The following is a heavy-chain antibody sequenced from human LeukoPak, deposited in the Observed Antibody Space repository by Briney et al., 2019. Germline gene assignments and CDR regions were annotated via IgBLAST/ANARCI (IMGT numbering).Heavy chain of an antibody. V-gene: IGHV4-31*03. J-gene: IGHJ4*02. Sequence: SETLSLTCTVSGGSISSGGYYWSWIRQHPGKGLEWIGYIYYSGSTYYNPSLKSRVTLSVDTSKNQFSLKLSSVTAADTAVYYCARDDYDSSGSVGYWGQGTLVTVSS. D-gene: IGHD3-22*01. CDR1: GGSISSGGYY. CDR3: ARDDYDSSGSVGY. CDR2: IYYSGST.